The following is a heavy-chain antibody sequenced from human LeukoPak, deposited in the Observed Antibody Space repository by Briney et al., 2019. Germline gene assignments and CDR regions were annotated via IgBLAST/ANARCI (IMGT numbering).Heavy chain of an antibody. CDR2: ISGSGGST. D-gene: IGHD3-10*01. CDR3: ARDPDVFKSETEGADY. Sequence: GGSLRLSCAASGFTFSSYAMSWVRQAPGKGLEWVSAISGSGGSTYYADSVKGRFTISRDNSKNTLYLQMNSLRAEDTAVYYCARDPDVFKSETEGADYWGQGTLVTVSS. CDR1: GFTFSSYA. J-gene: IGHJ4*02. V-gene: IGHV3-23*01.